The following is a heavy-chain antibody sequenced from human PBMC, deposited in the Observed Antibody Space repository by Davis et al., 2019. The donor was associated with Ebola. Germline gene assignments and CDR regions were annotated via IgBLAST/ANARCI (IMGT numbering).Heavy chain of an antibody. Sequence: ASVKVSCKASGYTFTGYYMHWVRQAPGQGLEWMGGFDPEDGETIYAQKFQGRVTMTEDTSTDTAYMELSSLRSEDTAVYYCATDSMTTVTFVYWGQGTLVTVSS. CDR1: GYTFTGYY. CDR2: FDPEDGET. V-gene: IGHV1-24*01. D-gene: IGHD4-17*01. J-gene: IGHJ4*02. CDR3: ATDSMTTVTFVY.